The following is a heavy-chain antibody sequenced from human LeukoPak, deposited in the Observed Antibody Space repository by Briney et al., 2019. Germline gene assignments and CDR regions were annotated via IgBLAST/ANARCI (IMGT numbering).Heavy chain of an antibody. D-gene: IGHD6-19*01. CDR1: GYTFTSYA. V-gene: IGHV1-2*04. Sequence: GASVKVSCKASGYTFTSYAMHWVRQAPGQGLEWMGWINPNSGGTNYAQKFQGWVTMTRDTSISTAYMELSRLRSDDTAVYYCARERIAVAGTTYYYYYGMDVWGQGTTVTVSS. CDR3: ARERIAVAGTTYYYYYGMDV. CDR2: INPNSGGT. J-gene: IGHJ6*02.